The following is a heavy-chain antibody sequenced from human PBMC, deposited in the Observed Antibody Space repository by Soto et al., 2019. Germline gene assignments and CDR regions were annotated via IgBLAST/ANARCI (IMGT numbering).Heavy chain of an antibody. Sequence: EVQLAESGGGLVEPGGSLRLSCTASGLTFRSAWMSWVRQAPGEGLEWLGRIKSYSFGGTIEYAAPAKGRFTISRDDSMDTVYLQMNHLKIEDTGLYYCTTGPGNRGYWGHGTLVTVSS. J-gene: IGHJ4*01. CDR2: IKSYSFGGTI. D-gene: IGHD3-10*01. V-gene: IGHV3-15*01. CDR3: TTGPGNRGY. CDR1: GLTFRSAW.